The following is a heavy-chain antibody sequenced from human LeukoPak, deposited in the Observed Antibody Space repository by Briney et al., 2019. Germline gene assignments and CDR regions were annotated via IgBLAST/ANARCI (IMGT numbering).Heavy chain of an antibody. CDR3: ARHHDKGVQRAFDI. J-gene: IGHJ3*02. D-gene: IGHD3-10*01. CDR2: IYPGASDT. V-gene: IGHV5-51*01. CDR1: GYTFSTYW. Sequence: AESLKISCKASGYTFSTYWIGWVRQVPGKGLEWMGIIYPGASDTRDSPSFQGHVTMSADKSTAYLQWSSLKASDTGMYYCARHHDKGVQRAFDIWGQGTMVIVSS.